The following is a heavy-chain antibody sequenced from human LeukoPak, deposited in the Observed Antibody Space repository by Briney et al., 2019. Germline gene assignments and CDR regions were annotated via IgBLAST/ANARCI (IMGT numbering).Heavy chain of an antibody. V-gene: IGHV4-34*01. CDR3: ARGSGYCTNGVCSLYYFDY. J-gene: IGHJ4*02. CDR2: INHSGST. Sequence: SETLSLTCAVYGGSFSSYYWSWIRQPPGKGLEWIGEINHSGSTNYNPSLKRRVTISVDTSKNQFSLKLSSVTAADTAVYYCARGSGYCTNGVCSLYYFDYWGQGTLVTVSS. D-gene: IGHD2-8*01. CDR1: GGSFSSYY.